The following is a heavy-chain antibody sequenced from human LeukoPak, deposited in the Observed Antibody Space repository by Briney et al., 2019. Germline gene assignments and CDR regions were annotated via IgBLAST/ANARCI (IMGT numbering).Heavy chain of an antibody. V-gene: IGHV4-59*01. CDR1: GGSISSYY. CDR3: ARRESSGRFDY. D-gene: IGHD6-19*01. Sequence: PSETLSLTCTVSGGSISSYYWSWIRQPPGKGLEWIGYIYYSGSTNYNPSLKSRVTISVDTSKNQFSLKLSSVTAADTAVYYCARRESSGRFDYWGQGTLVTVSS. CDR2: IYYSGST. J-gene: IGHJ4*02.